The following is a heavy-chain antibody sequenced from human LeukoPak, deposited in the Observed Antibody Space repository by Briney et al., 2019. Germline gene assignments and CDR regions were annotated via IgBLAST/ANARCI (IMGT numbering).Heavy chain of an antibody. Sequence: GGSLRLSCSASGFTFSDYDMNWVRQAPGKGLEWVSSISGLSTHIYYGDSVKGRFSISRDNAKDSVYLQMNSLGVEDTAIYYCGRAFPPLRTSSAGDLWGQGILVTVSS. D-gene: IGHD3-16*01. CDR3: GRAFPPLRTSSAGDL. V-gene: IGHV3-69-1*02. J-gene: IGHJ4*02. CDR2: ISGLSTHI. CDR1: GFTFSDYD.